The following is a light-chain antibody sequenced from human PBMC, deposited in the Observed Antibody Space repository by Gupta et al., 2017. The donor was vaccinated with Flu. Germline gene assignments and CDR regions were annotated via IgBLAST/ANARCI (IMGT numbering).Light chain of an antibody. CDR3: QQYNTFHT. CDR1: QSVSSW. Sequence: DIQMTQSPSSLSASVGDRVTITCRASQSVSSWLAWFQQKPGKAPKLLIYKASILESGVPSRFSGSGSGTEFTLTSSSLQPDDFATYYCQQYNTFHTFGQGTKLEIE. CDR2: KAS. V-gene: IGKV1-5*03. J-gene: IGKJ2*01.